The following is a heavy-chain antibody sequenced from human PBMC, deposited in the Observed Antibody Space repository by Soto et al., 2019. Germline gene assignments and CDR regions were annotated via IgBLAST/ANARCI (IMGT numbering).Heavy chain of an antibody. CDR3: ARGLIVVVPAAMDDAFDI. J-gene: IGHJ3*02. CDR2: IKQDGSEK. D-gene: IGHD2-2*01. Sequence: GGSLRLSCAASVFTFSSYWMSWVRQAPGKGLEWVANIKQDGSEKYHVDSVKGRFTISRDNAKNSLYLQMNSLRAEDTAVYYCARGLIVVVPAAMDDAFDIWGQGTMVTVSS. CDR1: VFTFSSYW. V-gene: IGHV3-7*01.